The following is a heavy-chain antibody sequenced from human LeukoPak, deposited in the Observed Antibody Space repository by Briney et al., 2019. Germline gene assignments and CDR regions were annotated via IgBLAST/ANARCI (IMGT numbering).Heavy chain of an antibody. CDR1: GLTFTNFQ. CDR2: IDSSGSTI. D-gene: IGHD3-9*01. J-gene: IGHJ4*02. V-gene: IGHV3-48*03. Sequence: GSLRLSCAASGLTFTNFQMNWVRQAPGKTLEWVSSIDSSGSTIYYGDSVKGRFTISRDNSKNTLYLQMNSLRAEDTAVYYCARDRYYDILTGYYTGGSFFDYWGQGTLVTVSS. CDR3: ARDRYYDILTGYYTGGSFFDY.